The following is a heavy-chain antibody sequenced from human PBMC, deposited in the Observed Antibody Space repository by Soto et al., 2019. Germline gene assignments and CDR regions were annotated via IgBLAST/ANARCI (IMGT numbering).Heavy chain of an antibody. Sequence: ASVKVSCKASGYTFTGYYMHWVRQAPGQGLEWMGWINPNNGNTNYAQKLQGRVTMTTDTSTSTAYMELRSLRSDDTAVYYCARDCRGGDCYYYNWFDPWGQGTLVTVS. CDR2: INPNNGNT. CDR1: GYTFTGYY. D-gene: IGHD2-21*02. V-gene: IGHV1-18*04. J-gene: IGHJ5*02. CDR3: ARDCRGGDCYYYNWFDP.